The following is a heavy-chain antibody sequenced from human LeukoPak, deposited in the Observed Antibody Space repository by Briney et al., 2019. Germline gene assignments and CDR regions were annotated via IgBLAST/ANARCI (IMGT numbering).Heavy chain of an antibody. CDR3: ALIAVGATIGGY. CDR1: GFTFSSYG. J-gene: IGHJ4*02. V-gene: IGHV3-30*02. CDR2: IRYDGSNK. D-gene: IGHD1-26*01. Sequence: TGGSLRLSCAASGFTFSSYGMHWVRQAPGKGLEWVAFIRYDGSNKYYADSVKGRFTISRDNSKNTLYLQMNSLRAEDTAVYYCALIAVGATIGGYWGQGTLVTVSS.